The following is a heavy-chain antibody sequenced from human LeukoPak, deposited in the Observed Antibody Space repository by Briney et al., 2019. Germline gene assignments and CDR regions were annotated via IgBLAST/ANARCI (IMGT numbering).Heavy chain of an antibody. Sequence: GGSLRLSCAASGFTVSSNYMSWVRQAPGKGLEWVSVIYSGGSTYYADSVKGRFTISRHNSKNMQYLQMNSLRAEDTAVYYCARGGQQLVNDAFDIWGQGTMVTVSS. D-gene: IGHD6-13*01. V-gene: IGHV3-53*04. CDR3: ARGGQQLVNDAFDI. CDR1: GFTVSSNY. J-gene: IGHJ3*02. CDR2: IYSGGST.